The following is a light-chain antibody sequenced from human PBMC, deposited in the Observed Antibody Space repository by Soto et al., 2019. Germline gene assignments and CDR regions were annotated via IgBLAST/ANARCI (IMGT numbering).Light chain of an antibody. CDR1: SSYVGGYNY. Sequence: QSALTQPASVSGSPGQSITISCTGTSSYVGGYNYVSWYQHHPGKAPKLIIYDVSNRPSGVSLRLSGTKSDNTVLLTISGLQPEDEADYHCSSYTTSNTRQIVFGTGTKLTVL. J-gene: IGLJ1*01. V-gene: IGLV2-14*03. CDR3: SSYTTSNTRQIV. CDR2: DVS.